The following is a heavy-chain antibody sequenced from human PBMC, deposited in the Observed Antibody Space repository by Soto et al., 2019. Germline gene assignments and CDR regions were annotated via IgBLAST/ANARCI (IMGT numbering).Heavy chain of an antibody. D-gene: IGHD3-10*01. CDR3: ASSPPSSYYGGSETFEY. CDR2: AYHSGST. J-gene: IGHJ4*02. CDR1: GGFTSTNNW. V-gene: IGHV4-4*02. Sequence: QLQLQESGPGLVRPSGTLSLTCAVSGGFTSTNNWWSWVRQTPGNGLEWIGDAYHSGSTEYNPSLKSRVSISVDKSQNQSSLKLISATAADTAVYYCASSPPSSYYGGSETFEYWGQGTLVTVSS.